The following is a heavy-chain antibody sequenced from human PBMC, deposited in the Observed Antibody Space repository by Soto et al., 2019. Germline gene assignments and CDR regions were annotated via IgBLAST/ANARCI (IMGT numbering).Heavy chain of an antibody. D-gene: IGHD3-3*01. V-gene: IGHV3-30-3*01. CDR2: ISYDGSNK. Sequence: QVQLVESGGGVAQPGRSLRLSCAASGFTFSSYAMHWVRQAPGKGLEWVAVISYDGSNKYYADSVKGRFTISRDNSKNTLYLQMNSLRAEDTAVYYCATQEEGLEWLFTLNDAFDIWGQGTMVTVSS. CDR3: ATQEEGLEWLFTLNDAFDI. CDR1: GFTFSSYA. J-gene: IGHJ3*02.